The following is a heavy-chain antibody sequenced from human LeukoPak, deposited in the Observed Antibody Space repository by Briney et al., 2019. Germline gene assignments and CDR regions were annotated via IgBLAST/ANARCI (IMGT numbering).Heavy chain of an antibody. D-gene: IGHD1-26*01. J-gene: IGHJ6*03. CDR3: ARDPYNGSYGDDYYYYMDV. Sequence: SETLSLTCTVSSGSISTSNYYWGWVRQPPGKALEWIGNIFYSGSTYYSPSLKSRVTISLDTSRNQFSLKLNSVTAADTAVYYCARDPYNGSYGDDYYYYMDVWGKGTTVTISS. V-gene: IGHV4-39*07. CDR1: SGSISTSNYY. CDR2: IFYSGST.